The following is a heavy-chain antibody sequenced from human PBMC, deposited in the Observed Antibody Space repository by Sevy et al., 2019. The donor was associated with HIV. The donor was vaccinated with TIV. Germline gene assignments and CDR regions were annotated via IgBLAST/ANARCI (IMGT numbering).Heavy chain of an antibody. D-gene: IGHD2-8*01. Sequence: GGSLRLSCAVSRFNFNIYSMSWVRQAPGKGLEWVSPLSFGCGKINYADSVKGRFIISRDDSKNTLYLQMNSLRAEDTAVYFCAREGCTRPHDYWGQGTLVTVSS. V-gene: IGHV3-23*01. CDR2: LSFGCGKI. CDR3: AREGCTRPHDY. CDR1: RFNFNIYS. J-gene: IGHJ4*02.